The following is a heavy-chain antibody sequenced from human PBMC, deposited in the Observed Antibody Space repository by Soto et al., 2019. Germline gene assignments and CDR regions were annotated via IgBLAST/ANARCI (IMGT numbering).Heavy chain of an antibody. CDR3: ASPATLVSDSSAQGAFDI. J-gene: IGHJ3*02. D-gene: IGHD3-22*01. CDR1: WGSISDVGDC. Sequence: SETLCLTCTVSWGSISDVGDCWIWNSQPPGKGLEWIGYIYYSGSTYYNPSLKSRVTISLDTSNNQFSLKLSSVTAADTAVYYCASPATLVSDSSAQGAFDIWGQGTMVTVSS. CDR2: IYYSGST. V-gene: IGHV4-30-4*08.